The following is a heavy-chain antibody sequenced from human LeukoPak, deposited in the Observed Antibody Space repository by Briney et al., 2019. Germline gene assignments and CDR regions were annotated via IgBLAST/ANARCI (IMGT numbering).Heavy chain of an antibody. J-gene: IGHJ6*03. V-gene: IGHV3-43*01. CDR2: ISWDGGST. CDR3: AKGASRGFHYYMDV. D-gene: IGHD2-2*01. Sequence: PGGSLRLSCAASGFIFDDYTIHWVRQVPGKGLEWVSVISWDGGSTYFAESVKGRFTMSRDNSKNSLHLQMNSLRTEDTALYYCAKGASRGFHYYMDVWGKGTTVTVSS. CDR1: GFIFDDYT.